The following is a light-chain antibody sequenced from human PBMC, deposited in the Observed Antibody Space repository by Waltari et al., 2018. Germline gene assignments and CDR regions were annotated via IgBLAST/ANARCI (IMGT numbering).Light chain of an antibody. V-gene: IGLV2-23*02. CDR3: CSYAGDSTLI. Sequence: QSALTQPASVSGSPGQSITISCTGTSSNVGGYTLVSWYQQHPGKPPQLIIYDVNKRPSGTSHRFSGSKSGNTASLTISGLQADDESDYYCCSYAGDSTLIFGGGTKLTVL. CDR1: SSNVGGYTL. J-gene: IGLJ2*01. CDR2: DVN.